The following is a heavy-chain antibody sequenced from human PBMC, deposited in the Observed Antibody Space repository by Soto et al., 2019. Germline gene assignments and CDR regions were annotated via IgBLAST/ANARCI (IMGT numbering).Heavy chain of an antibody. CDR1: GYTFTSYG. V-gene: IGHV1-18*01. CDR3: MRGYCSGGSCYSDRYYYYGMDV. Sequence: ASVKVSCKASGYTFTSYGISWVRQAPGQGLEWMGWISAYNGNTNYAQKLQGRVTMTTATSTSTAYMELRRLRSDDTAVYYCMRGYCSGGSCYSDRYYYYGMDVWGQGTTVTVSS. D-gene: IGHD2-15*01. CDR2: ISAYNGNT. J-gene: IGHJ6*02.